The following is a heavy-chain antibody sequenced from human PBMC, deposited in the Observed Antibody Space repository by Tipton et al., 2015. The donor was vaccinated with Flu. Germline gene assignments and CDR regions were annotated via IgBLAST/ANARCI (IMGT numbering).Heavy chain of an antibody. CDR2: ISPDSTYI. V-gene: IGHV3-21*01. D-gene: IGHD7-27*01. CDR3: ATLTGDDY. CDR1: GFTFSSYS. J-gene: IGHJ4*02. Sequence: SLRLSCAASGFTFSSYSMNWVRQAPGKGLEWVSSISPDSTYIFYADSVKGRFTISRDNAKNSLYLQMNSLRAEDTAVYYCATLTGDDYWGQGTLVIVSS.